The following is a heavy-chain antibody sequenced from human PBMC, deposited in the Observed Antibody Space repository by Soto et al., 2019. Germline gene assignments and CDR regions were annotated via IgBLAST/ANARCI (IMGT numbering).Heavy chain of an antibody. J-gene: IGHJ6*02. CDR2: IYHTGSA. V-gene: IGHV4-59*08. CDR3: AAGGVRPNDVTYFYYFGTDV. CDR1: GASISNYY. Sequence: PSETLSLTCTLSGASISNYYWSWIRQPPGKGLEWIGYIYHTGSANYNPSLKSRLSISLDTSKNQFSLKLASVTAADTAVYYCAAGGVRPNDVTYFYYFGTDVWGQGTTVTVSS. D-gene: IGHD1-1*01.